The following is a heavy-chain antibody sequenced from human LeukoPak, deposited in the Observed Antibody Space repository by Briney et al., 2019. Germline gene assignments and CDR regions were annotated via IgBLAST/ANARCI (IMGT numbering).Heavy chain of an antibody. Sequence: GGSLRLSCAASGFTFSSYSMNWVRQAPGKGLEWVSVIYSGGSTYYADSVKGRFTISRDNSKNTLYLQMNSLRAEDTAVYYCARDYYGSGSYGGWGQGTLVTVSS. CDR3: ARDYYGSGSYGG. J-gene: IGHJ4*02. D-gene: IGHD3-10*01. CDR1: GFTFSSYS. CDR2: IYSGGST. V-gene: IGHV3-53*01.